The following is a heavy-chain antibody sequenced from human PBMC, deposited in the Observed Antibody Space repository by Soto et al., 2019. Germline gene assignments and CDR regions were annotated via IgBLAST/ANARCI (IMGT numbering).Heavy chain of an antibody. V-gene: IGHV4-59*01. J-gene: IGHJ5*02. CDR2: IYYSGST. Sequence: SETLSLTCTVSGGSISSYYWSWIRQPPGKGLEWIGYIYYSGSTNYNPSLKSRVTISVDTSKNQFSLKLSSVTAADTAVYYCAREGGYYGSGSYSNWFDPWGQGTLVTVSS. CDR3: AREGGYYGSGSYSNWFDP. CDR1: GGSISSYY. D-gene: IGHD3-10*01.